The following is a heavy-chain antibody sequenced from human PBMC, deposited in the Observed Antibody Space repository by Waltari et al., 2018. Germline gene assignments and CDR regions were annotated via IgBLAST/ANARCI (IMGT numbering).Heavy chain of an antibody. Sequence: QVQLVQSGAEVKKPGSSVKVSCKASGGTLSSYPFTWVRQAPGQGLEWMGGMIPICGTTNYAQKFQGRLTISADESTSTVFLELSSLRAEDTAVYYCARDFWSGTDYYYYMDVWGKGTTVTVSS. J-gene: IGHJ6*03. V-gene: IGHV1-69*01. CDR1: GGTLSSYP. CDR3: ARDFWSGTDYYYYMDV. CDR2: MIPICGTT. D-gene: IGHD3-3*01.